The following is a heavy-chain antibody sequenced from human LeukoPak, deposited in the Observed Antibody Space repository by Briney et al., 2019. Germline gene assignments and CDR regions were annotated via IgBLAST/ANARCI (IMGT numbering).Heavy chain of an antibody. J-gene: IGHJ3*02. D-gene: IGHD6-13*01. CDR3: ARGWSSSYAFDI. Sequence: SETLSLTCVVSGDFISSSNWWSWVRQPPGKGLEWIGEIYHSGSTNYNPSLKSRVTISVDKSKNQFSLNLSSVTAGDTAVYYCARGWSSSYAFDIWGQGTMVTVSS. CDR1: GDFISSSNW. V-gene: IGHV4-4*02. CDR2: IYHSGST.